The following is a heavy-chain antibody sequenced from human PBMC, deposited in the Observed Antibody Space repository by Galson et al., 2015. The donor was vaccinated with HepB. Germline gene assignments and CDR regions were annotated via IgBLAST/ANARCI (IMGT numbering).Heavy chain of an antibody. J-gene: IGHJ4*02. CDR2: IIPLFGAA. CDR1: GGTFNNYA. Sequence: SVKVSCKASGGTFNNYAITWVRQAPGQGLEWMGGIIPLFGAANYAQKFQGRVTITADESTGTAYMELSSLRSEDTAVYYCATDPSPEGRYYCDYWGQGTLVTVSS. D-gene: IGHD2-2*01. CDR3: ATDPSPEGRYYCDY. V-gene: IGHV1-69*13.